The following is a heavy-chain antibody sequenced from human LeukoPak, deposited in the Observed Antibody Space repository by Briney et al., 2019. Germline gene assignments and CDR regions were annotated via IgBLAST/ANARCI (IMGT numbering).Heavy chain of an antibody. CDR1: GGSISSYY. CDR2: IYYSGST. Sequence: SETLSLTCTVSGGSISSYYWSWIRQPPGKGLEWIGYIYYSGSTNYNPSLKSRVTISVDTSKNQSSLKPSSVTAADTAVYYCARIDILTGYPYDYWGQGTLVTVSS. J-gene: IGHJ4*02. CDR3: ARIDILTGYPYDY. V-gene: IGHV4-59*08. D-gene: IGHD3-9*01.